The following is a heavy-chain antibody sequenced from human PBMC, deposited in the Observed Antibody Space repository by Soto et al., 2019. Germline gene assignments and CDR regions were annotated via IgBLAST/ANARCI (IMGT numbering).Heavy chain of an antibody. CDR1: GYSFTSYW. CDR3: ARSGFCAGGSCYFNY. J-gene: IGHJ4*02. CDR2: IYPGDSDT. Sequence: PGASLKISCKGSGYSFTSYWIGWVRQMPGKGLEWMGIIYPGDSDTRYSPSFQGQVTISADKSISTAYLQWSSLKASDTAMYYCARSGFCAGGSCYFNYWGQGTLVTVSS. D-gene: IGHD2-15*01. V-gene: IGHV5-51*01.